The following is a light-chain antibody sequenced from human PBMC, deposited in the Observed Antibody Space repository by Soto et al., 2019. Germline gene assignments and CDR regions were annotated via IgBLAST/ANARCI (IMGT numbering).Light chain of an antibody. CDR2: GAS. CDR1: QTVSDSY. J-gene: IGKJ1*01. CDR3: QQYGSSPWT. V-gene: IGKV3-20*01. Sequence: DTVLTQSPGPLSLSPGERATPSCTSSQTVSDSYLAWYQQKPGQAPGLIIYGASGRATGIPDRFSGSGSRTDFTLIITRLEPEDVALYYCQQYGSSPWTFGQGTKVDIK.